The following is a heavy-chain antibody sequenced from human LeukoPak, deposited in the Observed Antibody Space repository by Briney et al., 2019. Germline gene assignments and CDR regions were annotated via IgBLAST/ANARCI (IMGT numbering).Heavy chain of an antibody. D-gene: IGHD6-13*01. CDR3: ARAHSISWYMDY. J-gene: IGHJ4*02. CDR1: GGSISSYY. V-gene: IGHV4-59*01. Sequence: PSETLSLTCSVSGGSISSYYWSWIRQPPGKGLEWIGYIYYSGSTNYNPSLKSRVTISVDTSENQLSLKLSPVTAADTAVYYCARAHSISWYMDYWGQGTLVTVSS. CDR2: IYYSGST.